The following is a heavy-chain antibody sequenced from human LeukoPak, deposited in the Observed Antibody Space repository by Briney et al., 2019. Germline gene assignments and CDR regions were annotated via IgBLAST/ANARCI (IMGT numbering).Heavy chain of an antibody. CDR2: ISSSDSTI. Sequence: SGGSLRLSCAASGFTFSSYEMNWVRQAPGKGLEWVSYISSSDSTIYYADFVKGRFTISRDNAKNSLYLQMNSLTAEDTAIYYCARDWGISWYYFDYWGQGTLVTVSS. D-gene: IGHD6-13*01. CDR1: GFTFSSYE. J-gene: IGHJ4*02. CDR3: ARDWGISWYYFDY. V-gene: IGHV3-48*03.